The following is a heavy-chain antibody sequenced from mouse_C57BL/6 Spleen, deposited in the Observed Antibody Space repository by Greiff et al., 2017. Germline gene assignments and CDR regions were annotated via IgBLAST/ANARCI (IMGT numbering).Heavy chain of an antibody. CDR2: IYPRSGNT. J-gene: IGHJ4*01. CDR1: GYTFTSYG. Sequence: VQLQESGAELARPGASVKLSCKASGYTFTSYGISWVKQRTGQGLEWIGEIYPRSGNTNYNEKFKGKATLTADKSSNTAYMELHSLPSEDSAVYVCARWGDYDGYAMDCWGQGTSVTVSS. V-gene: IGHV1-81*01. D-gene: IGHD2-4*01. CDR3: ARWGDYDGYAMDC.